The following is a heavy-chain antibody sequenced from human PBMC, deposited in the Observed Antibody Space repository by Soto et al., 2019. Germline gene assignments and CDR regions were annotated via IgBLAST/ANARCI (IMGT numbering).Heavy chain of an antibody. J-gene: IGHJ4*02. CDR3: ARDSEEYCSGGSCYTFDY. D-gene: IGHD2-15*01. CDR2: ISSSSSYI. CDR1: GFTFSSYS. Sequence: EVQLVESGGGLVKPGGSLRLSCAASGFTFSSYSMNWVRQAPGKGLEWVSSISSSSSYIYYADSVKGRFTISRDNAKNSLDLQMNSLRAEDTAVYYCARDSEEYCSGGSCYTFDYWGQGTLVTVSS. V-gene: IGHV3-21*01.